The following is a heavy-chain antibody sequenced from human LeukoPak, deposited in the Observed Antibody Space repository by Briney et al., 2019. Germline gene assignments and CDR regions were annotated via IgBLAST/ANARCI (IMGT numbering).Heavy chain of an antibody. D-gene: IGHD3-10*01. V-gene: IGHV3-48*03. J-gene: IGHJ4*02. Sequence: GGSLRLSCAASGFTFSSYEMNWVRQAPGKGLEWVSYISSSGSTIYYADSVKGRFTISRDNAKNSLYLQMNSLRADDTAVYYCAKSRGGFDFWGQGTLVTVSS. CDR1: GFTFSSYE. CDR3: AKSRGGFDF. CDR2: ISSSGSTI.